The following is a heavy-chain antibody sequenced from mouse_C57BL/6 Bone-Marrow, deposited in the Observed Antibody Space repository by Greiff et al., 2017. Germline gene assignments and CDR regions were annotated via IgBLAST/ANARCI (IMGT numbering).Heavy chain of an antibody. J-gene: IGHJ4*01. CDR2: IDPEDGDT. Sequence: VQLQQSGAELVRPGASVKLSCTASGFNIKDDYMHWVKQRPEQGLEWIGWIDPEDGDTEYASKFQGKATITADTSSNTAYLQLSSLTSEDTAVYYCTTGAMDYWGQGTSVTVSS. CDR1: GFNIKDDY. CDR3: TTGAMDY. V-gene: IGHV14-4*01.